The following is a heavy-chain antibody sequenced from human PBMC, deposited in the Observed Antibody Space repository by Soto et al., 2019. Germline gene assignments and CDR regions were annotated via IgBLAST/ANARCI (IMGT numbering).Heavy chain of an antibody. J-gene: IGHJ6*02. Sequence: QVHLVESGGGVVQPGRSLRLSCAASGFTFSSYGMHWVRQAPGKGLEWVAFISHDGSDKYYADSVKGRLTISRDNSKNTLYVQMNSLRAEDTAVYYCAKRRNVLRCVEWSSGMEVWGQGTTVSVSS. CDR3: AKRRNVLRCVEWSSGMEV. CDR2: ISHDGSDK. CDR1: GFTFSSYG. V-gene: IGHV3-30*18. D-gene: IGHD3-3*01.